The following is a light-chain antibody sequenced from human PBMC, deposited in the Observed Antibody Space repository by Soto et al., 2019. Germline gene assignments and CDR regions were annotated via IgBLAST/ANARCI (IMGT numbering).Light chain of an antibody. CDR1: SSDVGGYNY. J-gene: IGLJ2*01. CDR3: SSYGGGNNFVV. Sequence: QSVLTQPPSASGSPGQSVTISCTGTSSDVGGYNYVSWYQQHPGKAPKLMIFEVNKRPSGVPDRFSGSKSGSTASLTVSGLQAEDEGDYYCSSYGGGNNFVVFGGGTKLTVL. V-gene: IGLV2-8*01. CDR2: EVN.